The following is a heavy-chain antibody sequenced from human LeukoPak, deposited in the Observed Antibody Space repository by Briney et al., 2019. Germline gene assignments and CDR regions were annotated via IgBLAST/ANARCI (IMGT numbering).Heavy chain of an antibody. CDR2: IYYSGST. CDR3: ARDSLGYYPDAFDI. V-gene: IGHV4-31*03. CDR1: GGSISSGGYY. D-gene: IGHD3-22*01. J-gene: IGHJ3*02. Sequence: SESLSLTCTVSGGSISSGGYYWSWIRQHPGKGLGWIGYIYYSGSTYYNPSLKSRVTISVDTSKNQFSLKLSSVTAADTAVYYCARDSLGYYPDAFDIWGQGTTVTVSS.